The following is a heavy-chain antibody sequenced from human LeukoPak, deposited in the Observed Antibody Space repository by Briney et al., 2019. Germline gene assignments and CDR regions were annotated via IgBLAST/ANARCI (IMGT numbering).Heavy chain of an antibody. V-gene: IGHV3-30*04. J-gene: IGHJ4*02. CDR1: GFTFSDYT. D-gene: IGHD3-22*01. CDR2: TLYDGTTK. CDR3: ARDPRGPTGYDSSGRDSFDY. Sequence: QPGGSLRLSRAASGFTFSDYTMHWVRQAPGKGLEWVAVTLYDGTTKYYADSVKGRFTMSRDNSKNTVHLQINSLRAEDTAVYYCARDPRGPTGYDSSGRDSFDYWGQGILVTVSS.